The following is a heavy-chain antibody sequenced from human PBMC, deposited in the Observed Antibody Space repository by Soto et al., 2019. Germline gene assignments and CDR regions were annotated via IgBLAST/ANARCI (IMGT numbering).Heavy chain of an antibody. CDR2: IYYSGST. CDR1: GGSISSGDYY. CDR3: ASGGSITMVRGVIMTDWYFDL. V-gene: IGHV4-30-4*01. D-gene: IGHD3-10*01. Sequence: QVQLQESGPGLVKPSQTLSLTCTVSGGSISSGDYYWSWIRQPPGKGLEWIGYIYYSGSTYYNPSLKSRVTISVDTSKNQFSLKLSSVTAADTAVYYCASGGSITMVRGVIMTDWYFDLWGRGTLVTVSS. J-gene: IGHJ2*01.